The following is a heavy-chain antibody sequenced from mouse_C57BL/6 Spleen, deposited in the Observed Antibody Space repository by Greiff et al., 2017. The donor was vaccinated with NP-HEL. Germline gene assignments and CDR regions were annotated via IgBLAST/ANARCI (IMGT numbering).Heavy chain of an antibody. CDR3: ARGSSGVYYFDY. D-gene: IGHD3-2*02. J-gene: IGHJ2*01. Sequence: QVQLQQSGPELVKPGASVKISCKASGYAFSSSWMNWVKQRPGKGLEWIGRIYPGDGDTNYNGKFKGKATLTADKSSSTAYMQLSSLTSEDSAVYFCARGSSGVYYFDYWGQGTTLTVSS. V-gene: IGHV1-82*01. CDR1: GYAFSSSW. CDR2: IYPGDGDT.